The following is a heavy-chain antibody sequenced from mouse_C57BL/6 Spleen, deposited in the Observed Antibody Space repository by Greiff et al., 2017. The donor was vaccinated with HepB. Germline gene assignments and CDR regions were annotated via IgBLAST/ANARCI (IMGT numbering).Heavy chain of an antibody. CDR1: GYAFSSYW. CDR2: IYPGDGDT. Sequence: VKLVESGAELVKPGASVKISCKASGYAFSSYWMNWVKQRPGKGLGWIGQIYPGDGDTNYNGKFKGKATLTADKSSSTAYMQLSSLTSEDSAVYFCAREDYGNGDYWGQGTTLTVSS. CDR3: AREDYGNGDY. D-gene: IGHD2-1*01. J-gene: IGHJ2*01. V-gene: IGHV1-80*01.